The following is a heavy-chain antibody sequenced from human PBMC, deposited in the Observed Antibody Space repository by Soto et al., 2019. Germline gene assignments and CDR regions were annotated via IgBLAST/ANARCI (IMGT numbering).Heavy chain of an antibody. CDR1: GGTFSSYA. CDR2: IIPILGIA. D-gene: IGHD4-17*01. V-gene: IGHV1-69*10. Sequence: SVKVSCKASGGTFSSYAISWVRQAPGQGLEWMGGIIPILGIANYAQKFQGRVTITADKSTSTAYMELSSLRSEDTAVYYCARDATPTTVSYYYYYGMDVWGQGTTVTVSS. CDR3: ARDATPTTVSYYYYYGMDV. J-gene: IGHJ6*02.